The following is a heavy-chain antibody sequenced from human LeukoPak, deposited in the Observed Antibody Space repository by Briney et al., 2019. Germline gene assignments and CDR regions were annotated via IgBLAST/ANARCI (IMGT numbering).Heavy chain of an antibody. CDR3: ARDRSRVAAAGTESDDY. V-gene: IGHV4-39*07. Sequence: PSETLSLTCTVSGGSISSSSYYWGWIRQPPGKGLEWIGSIYYSGSTYYNPSLKSRVTISVDTSKNQFSLKLSSVTAADTAVYYCARDRSRVAAAGTESDDYWGQGTLVTVSS. CDR1: GGSISSSSYY. J-gene: IGHJ4*02. D-gene: IGHD6-13*01. CDR2: IYYSGST.